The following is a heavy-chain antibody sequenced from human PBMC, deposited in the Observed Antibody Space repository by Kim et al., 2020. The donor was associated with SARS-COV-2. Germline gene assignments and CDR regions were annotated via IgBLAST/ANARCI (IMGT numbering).Heavy chain of an antibody. D-gene: IGHD4-17*01. V-gene: IGHV1-8*01. CDR1: GYTFTSYD. CDR2: MNPNSGNT. J-gene: IGHJ6*03. CDR3: ARGPPLTTGLGNYYYYYMDV. Sequence: ASVKVSCKASGYTFTSYDINWVRQATGQGLEWMGWMNPNSGNTGYAQKFQGRVTMTRNTSISTAYMELSSLRSEDTAVYYCARGPPLTTGLGNYYYYYMDVWGKGTTVTVSS.